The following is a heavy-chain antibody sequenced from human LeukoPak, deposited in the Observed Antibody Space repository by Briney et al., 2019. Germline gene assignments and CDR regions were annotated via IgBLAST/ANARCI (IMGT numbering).Heavy chain of an antibody. CDR1: GYTFRSYS. V-gene: IGHV3-48*01. Sequence: GGPLRLSCVVSGYTFRSYSMNWVRPAPGKGLEWISNIDCCGTTTYYTQPERSRFIIYRENPNNSLYLQMNSLRAEDTAVYYCARDLTAVAGPIDYWGQGTLVTVSS. J-gene: IGHJ4*02. CDR3: ARDLTAVAGPIDY. D-gene: IGHD6-19*01. CDR2: IDCCGTTT.